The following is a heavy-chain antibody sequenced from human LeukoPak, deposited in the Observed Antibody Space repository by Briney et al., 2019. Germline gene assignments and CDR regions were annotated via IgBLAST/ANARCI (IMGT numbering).Heavy chain of an antibody. Sequence: ASVKVSCKASGYTFTGYYMHWVRQAPGHGLEWMGWINPNSGGTNYAQKFQGRVTMTRDTSISTAYMELSRLRSDDTAVYYCARDPGQWLVPDYYYYGIDVWGQGTTVTVSS. CDR3: ARDPGQWLVPDYYYYGIDV. CDR1: GYTFTGYY. CDR2: INPNSGGT. D-gene: IGHD6-19*01. J-gene: IGHJ6*02. V-gene: IGHV1-2*02.